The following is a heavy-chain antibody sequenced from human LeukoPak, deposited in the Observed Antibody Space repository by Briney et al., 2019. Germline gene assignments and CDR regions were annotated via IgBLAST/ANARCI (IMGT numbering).Heavy chain of an antibody. J-gene: IGHJ4*02. D-gene: IGHD6-19*01. CDR3: AKVPSSGWYGIDF. CDR1: GFPFSGYG. V-gene: IGHV3-30*18. CDR2: ISYDGNTQ. Sequence: GGSLRLSCAASGFPFSGYGMHWDRQAPGKGLEWAVIISYDGNTQYYADSVQGRFTISRDNSINMVYLQMNTLRGEDTATYYCAKVPSSGWYGIDFWGQGTQVTVSS.